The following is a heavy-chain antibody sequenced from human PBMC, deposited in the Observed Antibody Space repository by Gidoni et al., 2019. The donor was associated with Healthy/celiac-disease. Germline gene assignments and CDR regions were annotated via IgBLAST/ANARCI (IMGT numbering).Heavy chain of an antibody. CDR2: ISGSGGST. D-gene: IGHD6-19*01. Sequence: EVQLVESGGGLVQPGGSLRLSCAASGFTFSSYAMSWVRQAPGKGLEWVSAISGSGGSTYYADSVKGRFTISRDNTKNTLYLQMNSLRAEDTAVYYCANSMGIAVAGHHREWDDYWGQGTLVTVSS. CDR1: GFTFSSYA. CDR3: ANSMGIAVAGHHREWDDY. V-gene: IGHV3-23*04. J-gene: IGHJ4*02.